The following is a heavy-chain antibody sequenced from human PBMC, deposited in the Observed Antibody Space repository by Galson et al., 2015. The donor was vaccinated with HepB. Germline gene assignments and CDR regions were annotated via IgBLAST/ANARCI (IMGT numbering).Heavy chain of an antibody. Sequence: SLRLSCAASGFTVSSNYMSWVRQAPGKGLEWVSVIYSGGSTYYADSVKGRFTISRDNSKNTLYLQMNSLRAEDTAVYYCASPPHYYDSSGFDYWGQGTLVTVSS. D-gene: IGHD3-22*01. CDR1: GFTVSSNY. CDR2: IYSGGST. V-gene: IGHV3-66*01. J-gene: IGHJ4*02. CDR3: ASPPHYYDSSGFDY.